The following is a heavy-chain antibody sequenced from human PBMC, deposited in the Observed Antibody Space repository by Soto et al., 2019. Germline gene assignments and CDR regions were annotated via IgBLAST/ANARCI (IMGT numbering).Heavy chain of an antibody. D-gene: IGHD3-22*01. CDR2: ISAYNGNT. CDR1: GYTFTSYG. V-gene: IGHV1-18*01. Sequence: ASVKVSCKASGYTFTSYGISWVRQAPGQGLEWMGWISAYNGNTNYAQKLQGRVTMTTDTSTSTAYMELRSLRSDDTAVYYCARGRGNYYDSSGYYPPYYYYYGMDVWGQGTTVTVSS. CDR3: ARGRGNYYDSSGYYPPYYYYYGMDV. J-gene: IGHJ6*02.